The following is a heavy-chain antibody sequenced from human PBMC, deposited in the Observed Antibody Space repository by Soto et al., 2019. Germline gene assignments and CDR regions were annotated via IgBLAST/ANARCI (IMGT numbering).Heavy chain of an antibody. D-gene: IGHD3-16*02. Sequence: GSGPTLVNPTQTLTLTCTFSGFSLSTSGGGVGWIRQPPGKALEWLALIYWDDDKRYSPSLKSRLTITKDTSKNQVVLTMTNMDPVDTATYCCAHSPRSGYRILDDAFDIWGQGTMVTVSS. J-gene: IGHJ3*02. V-gene: IGHV2-5*02. CDR1: GFSLSTSGGG. CDR3: AHSPRSGYRILDDAFDI. CDR2: IYWDDDK.